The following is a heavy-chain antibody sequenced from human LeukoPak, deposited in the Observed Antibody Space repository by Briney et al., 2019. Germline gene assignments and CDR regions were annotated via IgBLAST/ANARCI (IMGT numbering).Heavy chain of an antibody. J-gene: IGHJ4*02. CDR1: GFTFDDYA. V-gene: IGHV3-9*01. Sequence: GGSLRLSCAASGFTFDDYAMHWVRQAPGKGLEWVSGISWNSGSIGYADSVKGRFTISRDNAKNSLYLQMNSLRAEDTALYYCAKGRADILTGYYTYFDYWGQGTLVTVSS. CDR2: ISWNSGSI. CDR3: AKGRADILTGYYTYFDY. D-gene: IGHD3-9*01.